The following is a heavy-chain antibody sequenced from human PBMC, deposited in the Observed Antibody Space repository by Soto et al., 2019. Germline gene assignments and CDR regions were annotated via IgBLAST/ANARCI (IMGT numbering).Heavy chain of an antibody. D-gene: IGHD3-22*01. CDR1: GFTFSRYA. V-gene: IGHV3-64*01. CDR3: ARHLDDSSGYSPGY. Sequence: GGSLRLSCAASGFTFSRYAMHWVRQAPGKGLEYVSGINSNGGNTHYANSVKGRFIISRDNSKNTLYLQMGSLRAEDMAVYYCARHLDDSSGYSPGYWGQGTLVTVSS. CDR2: INSNGGNT. J-gene: IGHJ4*02.